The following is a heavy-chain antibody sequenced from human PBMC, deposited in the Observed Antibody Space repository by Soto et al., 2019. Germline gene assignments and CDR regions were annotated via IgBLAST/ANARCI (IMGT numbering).Heavy chain of an antibody. CDR1: GGSFSGYY. CDR3: ARSPSYIVVVPAATRLKPVAYFDY. CDR2: INHSGST. J-gene: IGHJ4*02. Sequence: QVQLQQWGAGLLKPSETLSLTCAVYGGSFSGYYWSWIRQPPGKGLEWIGEINHSGSTNYNPSLKSRVTISVDTSKNQFSLKLSSVTAADTAVYYCARSPSYIVVVPAATRLKPVAYFDYWGQGTLVTVSS. V-gene: IGHV4-34*01. D-gene: IGHD2-2*01.